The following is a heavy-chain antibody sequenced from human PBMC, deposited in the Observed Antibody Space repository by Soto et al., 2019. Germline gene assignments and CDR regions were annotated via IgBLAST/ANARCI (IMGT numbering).Heavy chain of an antibody. CDR2: IYYSWST. J-gene: IGHJ4*02. D-gene: IGHD6-13*01. V-gene: IGHV4-30-4*01. CDR3: ARDSSSWTTGLLDY. Sequence: QVQLQESGPGLVKPSQTLSLTCTVSGGSISSRGYHWSWIRQPPGKGLEWIGCIYYSWSTYYNPSLKSRVTMSLDTSKNQISVKLSSVTAADTAVYYCARDSSSWTTGLLDYWGQGTLVTVSS. CDR1: GGSISSRGYH.